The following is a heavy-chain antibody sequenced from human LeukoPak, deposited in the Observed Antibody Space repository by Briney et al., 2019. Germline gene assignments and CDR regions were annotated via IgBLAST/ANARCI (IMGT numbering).Heavy chain of an antibody. D-gene: IGHD5-12*01. CDR2: ISYDGSNK. Sequence: GGSLRLSCAASGFTFSSYGMHWVRQAPGKGLEWVAVISYDGSNKYYVDSVKGRFTISRDNSKNTLYLQMNSLRAEDTAVYYCARDRGYDLGPDYWGHGTLVTVSS. J-gene: IGHJ4*01. V-gene: IGHV3-30*03. CDR1: GFTFSSYG. CDR3: ARDRGYDLGPDY.